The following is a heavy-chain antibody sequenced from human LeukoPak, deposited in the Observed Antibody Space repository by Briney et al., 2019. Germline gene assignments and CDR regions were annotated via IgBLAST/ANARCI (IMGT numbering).Heavy chain of an antibody. CDR1: RGSISSSTYY. J-gene: IGHJ4*02. CDR2: INHSGST. CDR3: ARGVTGTTEIDY. D-gene: IGHD1-7*01. Sequence: SETLSLTCTVSRGSISSSTYYWSWIRQPPGKGLEWIGEINHSGSTNYNPSLKSRVTISVDTSKNQFSLKLSSVTAADTAVYYCARGVTGTTEIDYWGQGTLVTVSS. V-gene: IGHV4-39*07.